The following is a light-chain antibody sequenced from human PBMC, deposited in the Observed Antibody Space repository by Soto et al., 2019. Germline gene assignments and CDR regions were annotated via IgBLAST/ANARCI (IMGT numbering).Light chain of an antibody. CDR1: QSIRNY. J-gene: IGKJ4*01. Sequence: EVVLTQSPATLSLSPGERATLSCRASQSIRNYLAWYQQKPGQATRLLIYDASNRATGIPARFSGSGSGTDFILTISGLEPEDSGVYYCQQRNDWVTFGGGTKVEIK. V-gene: IGKV3-11*01. CDR2: DAS. CDR3: QQRNDWVT.